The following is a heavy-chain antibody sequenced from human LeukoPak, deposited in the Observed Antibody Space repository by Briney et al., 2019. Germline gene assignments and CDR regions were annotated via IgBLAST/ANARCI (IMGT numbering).Heavy chain of an antibody. Sequence: GGSMRLSCAASGFTFSDYYMSWIRQAPGKGLEWVSYISSSGNTKYYADSVKGRFTISRDDANSSLYLQMNSLRAEDTAVYYCAKDRYSDNTGHHYENEYWGQGTLVTVSS. J-gene: IGHJ4*02. CDR3: AKDRYSDNTGHHYENEY. CDR2: ISSSGNTK. CDR1: GFTFSDYY. D-gene: IGHD3-22*01. V-gene: IGHV3-11*01.